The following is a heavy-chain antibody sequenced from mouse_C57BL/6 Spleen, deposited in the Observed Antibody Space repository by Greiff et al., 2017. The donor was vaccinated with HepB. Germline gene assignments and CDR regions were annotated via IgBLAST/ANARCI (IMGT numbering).Heavy chain of an antibody. Sequence: VQLQQSGTVLARPGASVKMSCKTSGYTFTSYWMHWVKQRPGQGLEWIGAIYPGNSDTSYNQKFKGKAKLTAVTSASTAYMELSSLTNEDSAVYYCTRGKFITTVVDPFDYWGQGTTLTVSS. CDR2: IYPGNSDT. J-gene: IGHJ2*01. V-gene: IGHV1-5*01. D-gene: IGHD1-1*01. CDR1: GYTFTSYW. CDR3: TRGKFITTVVDPFDY.